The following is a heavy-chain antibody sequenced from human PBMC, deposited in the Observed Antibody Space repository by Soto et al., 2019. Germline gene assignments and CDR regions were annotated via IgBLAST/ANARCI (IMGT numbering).Heavy chain of an antibody. Sequence: QVQLVQSGAEVKKPGASVKVSCKASGYTFTRYYMHWVRQAPGQGLEWMGIINPSGGSTSYTQKFQGGVTMTRDTSTSTVYMDLSSLRSEDTAVYYCARGLLGFGSPYYFDYWGQGTLVTVSS. CDR1: GYTFTRYY. CDR3: ARGLLGFGSPYYFDY. D-gene: IGHD2-15*01. CDR2: INPSGGST. V-gene: IGHV1-46*01. J-gene: IGHJ4*02.